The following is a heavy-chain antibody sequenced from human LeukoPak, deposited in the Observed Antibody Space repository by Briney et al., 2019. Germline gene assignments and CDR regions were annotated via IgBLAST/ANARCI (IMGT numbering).Heavy chain of an antibody. Sequence: SLRLSCAASGFTFDDYAMHWVRQAPGKGLEWVSGISWNSGSIGYADSVKGRFTISRDNAKNSLYLQMNSLTAEDMALYYCVKDTGDFWTGAFDIWGQGTMVTVSS. V-gene: IGHV3-9*03. CDR3: VKDTGDFWTGAFDI. CDR2: ISWNSGSI. CDR1: GFTFDDYA. D-gene: IGHD3/OR15-3a*01. J-gene: IGHJ3*02.